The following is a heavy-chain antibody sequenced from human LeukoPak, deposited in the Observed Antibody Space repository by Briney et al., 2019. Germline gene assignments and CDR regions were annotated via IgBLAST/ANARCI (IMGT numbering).Heavy chain of an antibody. CDR3: ARATSVVVPAADHYYYGLDV. Sequence: GASVTVSFKASGYTITGYYIHWVRQAPGQGLEWMGWINPSSGGSTYAQKLQGRVTMTRDTSISTAYMELSRLRSDDTAVYYCARATSVVVPAADHYYYGLDVWGQGTTVTVSS. J-gene: IGHJ6*02. V-gene: IGHV1-2*02. CDR2: INPSSGGS. CDR1: GYTITGYY. D-gene: IGHD2-2*01.